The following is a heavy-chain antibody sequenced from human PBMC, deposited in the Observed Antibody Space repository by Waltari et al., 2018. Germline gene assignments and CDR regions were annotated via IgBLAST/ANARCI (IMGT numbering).Heavy chain of an antibody. D-gene: IGHD3-10*02. CDR3: VRDMFGPLDY. J-gene: IGHJ4*02. CDR2: INEDGSRI. Sequence: EVQLVQSGGDLVQPGGSLRLSCAASGSTLRDFWMHWVRQAPGKGLVWVARINEDGSRIDYAESVKGRFTISRDYAQNTMYLQMNSLRAEDTADYYCVRDMFGPLDYWGQGTLVTVSS. CDR1: GSTLRDFW. V-gene: IGHV3-74*01.